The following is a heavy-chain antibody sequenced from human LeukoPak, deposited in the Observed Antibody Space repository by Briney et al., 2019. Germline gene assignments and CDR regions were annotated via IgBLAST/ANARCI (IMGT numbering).Heavy chain of an antibody. J-gene: IGHJ3*02. CDR2: ITSSSNSI. CDR1: GFSFTTYN. D-gene: IGHD3-3*01. Sequence: GGSLRLSCAASGFSFTTYNMNWVRQAPGKGLEWVSSITSSSNSIYYADSVKGRFTISRDNSKNTLYLQMNSLRAEDTAVYYCAKAYVLRFLEWLLDSLAFDIWGQGTMVTVSS. V-gene: IGHV3-48*01. CDR3: AKAYVLRFLEWLLDSLAFDI.